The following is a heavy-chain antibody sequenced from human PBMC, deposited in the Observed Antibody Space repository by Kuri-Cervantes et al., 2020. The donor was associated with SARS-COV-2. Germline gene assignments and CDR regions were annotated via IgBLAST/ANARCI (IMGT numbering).Heavy chain of an antibody. D-gene: IGHD4-17*01. J-gene: IGHJ2*01. CDR3: ARDNYKDYGDYNWYFDL. CDR2: IYHSGST. CDR1: GYSISSGYY. V-gene: IGHV4-38-2*02. Sequence: GSLRLSCAVSGYSISSGYYWGWIRQPPGKGLEWIGSIYHSGSTYYNPSLKSRVTISLGTSKNQFSLKLSSVTAADTAVYYCARDNYKDYGDYNWYFDLWGRGTLVTVSS.